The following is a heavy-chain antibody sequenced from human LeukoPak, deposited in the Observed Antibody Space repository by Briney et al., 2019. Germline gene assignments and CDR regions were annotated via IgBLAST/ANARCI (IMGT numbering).Heavy chain of an antibody. D-gene: IGHD1-1*01. CDR2: ISSSSSYI. V-gene: IGHV3-21*01. CDR3: ARGPLGDWNDHWFDP. Sequence: GGSLRLSCAASGLTFSSYSMTWVRQAPGKGLEWVSSISSSSSYIYYAASVKGRFTISRDKAKNSLYLQMNSLRAEDTAVYYCARGPLGDWNDHWFDPWGQGNLVTVSS. J-gene: IGHJ5*02. CDR1: GLTFSSYS.